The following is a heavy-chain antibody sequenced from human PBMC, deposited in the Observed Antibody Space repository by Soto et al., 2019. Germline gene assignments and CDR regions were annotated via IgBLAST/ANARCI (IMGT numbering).Heavy chain of an antibody. CDR3: AKDREQWLVRFGWFDP. V-gene: IGHV3-43*01. CDR2: ISWDGGST. J-gene: IGHJ5*02. D-gene: IGHD6-19*01. CDR1: GFTFDDYT. Sequence: GGSLRLSCAASGFTFDDYTMHWVRQAPGKGLEWVSLISWDGGSTYYADSVKGRFTISRDNSKNSLYLQMNSLRTEDTALYYCAKDREQWLVRFGWFDPWGQGTLVTVSS.